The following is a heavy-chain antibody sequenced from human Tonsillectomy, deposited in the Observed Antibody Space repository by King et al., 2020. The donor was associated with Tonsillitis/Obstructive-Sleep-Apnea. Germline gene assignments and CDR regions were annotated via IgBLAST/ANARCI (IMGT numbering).Heavy chain of an antibody. Sequence: QLVQSGAEVKKPGSSVKVSCKASGGTFSSYAISWVRQAPGQGLEWMAGIMPILGIANYAQKFQGRVTITADKSTRTAYMELSSLRSEDTAVYYCAREYYYDSSGYRSLLDYYYGMDVWGQGTTVTVSS. CDR1: GGTFSSYA. J-gene: IGHJ6*02. CDR3: AREYYYDSSGYRSLLDYYYGMDV. V-gene: IGHV1-69*10. CDR2: IMPILGIA. D-gene: IGHD3-22*01.